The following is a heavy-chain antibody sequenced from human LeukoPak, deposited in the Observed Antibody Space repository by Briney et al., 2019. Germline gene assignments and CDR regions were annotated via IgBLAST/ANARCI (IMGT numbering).Heavy chain of an antibody. CDR2: INTSGVST. D-gene: IGHD5-12*01. Sequence: GASVKVSCKASGYTFTSYYMHWVRQAPGQGLEWMGIINTSGVSTRNAQKFQGRVTMTRDTSTSTVYMEMSSLRSEDTAVYYCARNLNGVATISALDYWGQGTLVTVSS. CDR3: ARNLNGVATISALDY. V-gene: IGHV1-46*01. J-gene: IGHJ4*02. CDR1: GYTFTSYY.